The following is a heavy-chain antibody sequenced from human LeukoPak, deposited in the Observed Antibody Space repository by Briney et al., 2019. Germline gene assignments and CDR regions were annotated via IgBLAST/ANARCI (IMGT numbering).Heavy chain of an antibody. V-gene: IGHV3-48*03. D-gene: IGHD6-19*01. J-gene: IGHJ4*02. CDR1: GFTFSRYW. CDR2: ISSSGSSI. Sequence: GGSLRLSCAASGFTFSRYWVTWVRQAPGKGLEWVSYISSSGSSIYYADSVKGRFTISRDNAKNSLYLQMDSLRAEDTAVYYCARSSGWYTGFDYWGQGTLVTVSS. CDR3: ARSSGWYTGFDY.